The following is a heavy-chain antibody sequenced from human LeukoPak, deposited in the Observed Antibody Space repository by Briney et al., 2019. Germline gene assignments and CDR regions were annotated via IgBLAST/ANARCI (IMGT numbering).Heavy chain of an antibody. CDR1: GYTFTGYY. CDR2: INPNSGGT. V-gene: IGHV1-2*06. J-gene: IGHJ4*02. D-gene: IGHD6-19*01. CDR3: ARPSEQWLLAFDY. Sequence: ASVKVSCKASGYTFTGYYMHWVRQAPGQGLEWMGRINPNSGGTNYAQKFQGRVTMTRDTSISTAYMELSRLRSDDTAVYYCARPSEQWLLAFDYWGQGTLVTVS.